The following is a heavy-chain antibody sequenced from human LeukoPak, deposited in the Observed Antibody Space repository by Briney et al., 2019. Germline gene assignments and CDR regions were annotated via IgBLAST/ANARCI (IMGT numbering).Heavy chain of an antibody. D-gene: IGHD3-3*01. CDR2: INHSGST. CDR1: GGSFSGYY. J-gene: IGHJ4*02. Sequence: SETLSLTCAVYGGSFSGYYWSWIRQPPGKGLEWIGEINHSGSTNYNPSLKSRVTISVDTSKNQFSLKLSSVTAADTAVYYCAREGYDFWSGYPQGYFDYWGQGTLVTVSS. V-gene: IGHV4-34*01. CDR3: AREGYDFWSGYPQGYFDY.